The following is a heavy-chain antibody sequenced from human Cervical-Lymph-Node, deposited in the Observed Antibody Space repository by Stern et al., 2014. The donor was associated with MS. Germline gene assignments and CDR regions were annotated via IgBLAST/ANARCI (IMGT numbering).Heavy chain of an antibody. J-gene: IGHJ5*01. V-gene: IGHV3-21*01. CDR3: ASTSGWFDS. Sequence: EVQLVPSGGGLVKPGGSLTLSFAASGFNFGTYSMNWVRQAPGQGLEWISFISSSSSKIKYADAVKGRFTISRDNAKNSLFLQMSSLRVEDTAVYYCASTSGWFDSWGQGIQVTVSS. CDR2: ISSSSSKI. CDR1: GFNFGTYS.